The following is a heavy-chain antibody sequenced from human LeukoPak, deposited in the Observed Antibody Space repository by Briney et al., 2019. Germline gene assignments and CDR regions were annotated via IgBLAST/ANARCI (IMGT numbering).Heavy chain of an antibody. CDR3: ARGGGGYVGFDY. CDR1: GFTFSNYW. V-gene: IGHV3-7*03. J-gene: IGHJ4*02. CDR2: IKQDGSEK. Sequence: GGSLRLSCAVSGFTFSNYWMSWVRQAPGKGLEWVANIKQDGSEKYYVDSVKGRFTISRDNAKNSLYLQMNSLRAEDTAVYHCARGGGGYVGFDYWGQGTLVTVSS. D-gene: IGHD5-12*01.